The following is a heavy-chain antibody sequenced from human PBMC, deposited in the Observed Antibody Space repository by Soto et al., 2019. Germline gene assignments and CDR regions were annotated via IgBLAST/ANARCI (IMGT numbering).Heavy chain of an antibody. J-gene: IGHJ5*02. CDR1: GYTFTNYG. D-gene: IGHD3-10*01. CDR2: INVYNGNT. CDR3: AIRVGSGSYDNQYNWFEL. Sequence: QVQLVQSGGEVKKPGASVKVSCKASGYTFTNYGISWVRQASGQGRELVGGINVYNGNTKYAQKVQGRVTMTTDNSTSNADMELGSLGSDDTGVYYCAIRVGSGSYDNQYNWFELWGQGTLVTVSS. V-gene: IGHV1-18*01.